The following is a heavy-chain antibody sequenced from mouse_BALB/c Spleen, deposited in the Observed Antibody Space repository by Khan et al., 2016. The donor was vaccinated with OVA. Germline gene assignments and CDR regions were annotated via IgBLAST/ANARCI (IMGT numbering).Heavy chain of an antibody. CDR2: INPSNGYT. D-gene: IGHD1-1*01. J-gene: IGHJ3*01. CDR1: GYTFTSYT. CDR3: VGDGAYYRSDGWLAY. V-gene: IGHV1-4*01. Sequence: QVQLKESGAELARPGASVKMSCKASGYTFTSYTIHWIKLRPGLGLEWIGYINPSNGYTNYNQKFKDKATLTADKSSTTAYMQLSSLTSDDSAVYNCVGDGAYYRSDGWLAYWRQGTLVSVCA.